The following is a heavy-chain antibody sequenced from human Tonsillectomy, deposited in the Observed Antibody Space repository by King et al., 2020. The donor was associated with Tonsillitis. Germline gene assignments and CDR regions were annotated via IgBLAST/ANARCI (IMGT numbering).Heavy chain of an antibody. CDR3: AKDGMVLRYFDWLLDY. V-gene: IGHV3-23*01. CDR1: GFTFSSYA. D-gene: IGHD3-9*01. J-gene: IGHJ4*02. CDR2: ISGSGGST. Sequence: EVQLQESGGGLVQPGGSLRLSCAASGFTFSSYAMSWVRQAPGKGLEWVSAISGSGGSTYYADSVKGRFTISRDNSKNTLYLQMNSLRAEDTAVYYCAKDGMVLRYFDWLLDYWGQGTLSPSPQ.